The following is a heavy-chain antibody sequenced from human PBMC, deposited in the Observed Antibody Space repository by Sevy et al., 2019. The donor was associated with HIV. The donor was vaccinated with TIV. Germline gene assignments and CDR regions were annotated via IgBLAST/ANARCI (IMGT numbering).Heavy chain of an antibody. Sequence: ASVKVSCKASGYTFTNYYIHWVRQAPGQGLEWMGIINPSAGSTSYSQKFQDRVTMTIETYTSTVYMQLSSLRSEDTAVYYCARDSYSGYGFGYWGQGTLVTDSS. D-gene: IGHD5-12*01. J-gene: IGHJ4*02. V-gene: IGHV1-46*03. CDR3: ARDSYSGYGFGY. CDR1: GYTFTNYY. CDR2: INPSAGST.